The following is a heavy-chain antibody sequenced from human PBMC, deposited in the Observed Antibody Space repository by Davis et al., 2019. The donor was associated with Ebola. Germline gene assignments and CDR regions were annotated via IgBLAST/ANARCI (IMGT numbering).Heavy chain of an antibody. V-gene: IGHV3-30*18. D-gene: IGHD6-13*01. CDR2: TSYDGIHT. J-gene: IGHJ6*04. CDR3: AKEAAAGRWSSTYGLDV. CDR1: GFSLYSYS. Sequence: PGGSLRLSCRGSGFSLYSYSLYWVRQVPGKGLEWVAGTSYDGIHTYYADSVKGRFTVSRDNSNYVMSLQMNSLRSEDTAVYYCAKEAAAGRWSSTYGLDVWGKGTSVNVSS.